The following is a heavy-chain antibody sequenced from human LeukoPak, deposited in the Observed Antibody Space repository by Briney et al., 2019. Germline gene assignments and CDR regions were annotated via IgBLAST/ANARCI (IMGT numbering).Heavy chain of an antibody. J-gene: IGHJ4*02. V-gene: IGHV4-39*07. CDR2: IYYRGST. CDR3: ARRYHFWSGYPPPLDY. CDR1: GGSISSSSYY. D-gene: IGHD3-3*01. Sequence: SETLSLTCTVSGGSISSSSYYWGWIRQPPWGGLEWIGCIYYRGSTYYNPSLKRRVTISVDTSKQQFSLKLSSVTAADTAVYYCARRYHFWSGYPPPLDYWGQGTLVTVSS.